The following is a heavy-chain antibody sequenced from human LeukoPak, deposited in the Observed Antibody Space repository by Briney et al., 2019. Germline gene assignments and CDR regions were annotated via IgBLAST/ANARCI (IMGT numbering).Heavy chain of an antibody. V-gene: IGHV1-69*05. CDR3: ARDKVGTAIAFDI. Sequence: SVKVSCKASGDTFNTYAISWVRQAPGQGLEWMGRIIPIFGTANYAQKFQGRVTITTDEPTSTAYMELSSLRSEDTAVYYCARDKVGTAIAFDIWGQGTMVTVSS. J-gene: IGHJ3*02. CDR2: IIPIFGTA. D-gene: IGHD2-21*02. CDR1: GDTFNTYA.